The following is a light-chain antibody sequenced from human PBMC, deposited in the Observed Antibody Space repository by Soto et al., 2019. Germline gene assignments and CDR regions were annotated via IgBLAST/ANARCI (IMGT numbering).Light chain of an antibody. CDR2: DAS. J-gene: IGKJ1*01. CDR3: QQYNNWPPWT. V-gene: IGKV3D-15*01. Sequence: EIVLTQSPATLSVSPGERATLSCRASQSVSSYLAWYQHKPGQAPRLLIYDASTRATGIPARFSGSGSGTDFTLTISSLQSEDFAVYYCQQYNNWPPWTFGQGTKVDIK. CDR1: QSVSSY.